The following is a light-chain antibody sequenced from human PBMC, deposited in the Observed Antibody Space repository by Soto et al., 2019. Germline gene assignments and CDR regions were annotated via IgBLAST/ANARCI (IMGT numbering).Light chain of an antibody. V-gene: IGLV2-8*01. CDR2: EVT. J-gene: IGLJ3*02. CDR1: SSDVGGYNS. CDR3: SSYAGSNNWV. Sequence: QSALTHPPSASGSPGQSVTISCTGTSSDVGGYNSVSLYQQHPGKAPKLMIYEVTKRPSGVPDRFSGSKSGNTASLTVSGLQAEDEADYYCSSYAGSNNWVFGGGTKLTVL.